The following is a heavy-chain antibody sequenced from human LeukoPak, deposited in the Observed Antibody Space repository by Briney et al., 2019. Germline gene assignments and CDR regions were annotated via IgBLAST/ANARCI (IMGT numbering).Heavy chain of an antibody. Sequence: PGGSLRLSCAAPGFTFSSYGMHWVRQAPGKGLEWVAFIRYDGSNKYYADSVKGRFTISRDNSRNTLYLQMNSLRAEDTAIYYCVKGGSSSHNWFDPWGQGTLVTVSS. CDR1: GFTFSSYG. V-gene: IGHV3-30*02. CDR2: IRYDGSNK. CDR3: VKGGSSSHNWFDP. D-gene: IGHD6-13*01. J-gene: IGHJ5*02.